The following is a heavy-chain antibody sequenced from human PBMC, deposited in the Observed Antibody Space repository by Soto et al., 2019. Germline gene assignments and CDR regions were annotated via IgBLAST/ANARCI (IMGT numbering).Heavy chain of an antibody. Sequence: PGGSLRLSXAASGFIFEMDWMHWVRQSPGKGLVWISRIYNDGTYSDYADSVRGRFTISRDNVNDTLYLQMNNLRAEDSGLYYCTRGPRPISTGTGAYWGQGTQVTVSS. V-gene: IGHV3-74*01. CDR2: IYNDGTYS. J-gene: IGHJ4*02. CDR3: TRGPRPISTGTGAY. CDR1: GFIFEMDW. D-gene: IGHD3-10*01.